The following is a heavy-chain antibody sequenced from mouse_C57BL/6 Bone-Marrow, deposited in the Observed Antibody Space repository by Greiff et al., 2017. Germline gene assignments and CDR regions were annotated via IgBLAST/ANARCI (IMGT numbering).Heavy chain of an antibody. CDR2: IHPNSGST. V-gene: IGHV1-64*01. D-gene: IGHD1-1*01. CDR1: GYTFTSYW. Sequence: QVQLQQPGAELVKPGASVKLSCKASGYTFTSYWMHWVKQRPGQGLEWIGMIHPNSGSTNYNEKFKSKATLTVDKSSSTAYMQLSSLTSEDSAVYYCAREGYYYYAMDDWGQGTSVTVSS. J-gene: IGHJ4*01. CDR3: AREGYYYYAMDD.